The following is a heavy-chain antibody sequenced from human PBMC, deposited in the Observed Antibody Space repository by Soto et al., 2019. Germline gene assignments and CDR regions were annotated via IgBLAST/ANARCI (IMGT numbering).Heavy chain of an antibody. CDR1: GYTFTSYD. CDR3: ARWGGGNYGMDV. CDR2: MNPNSGNT. J-gene: IGHJ6*02. Sequence: QVQLVQSGAEVKKPGASVKVSCKTSGYTFTSYDINWVRQATGQGLEWMGWMNPNSGNTGYAHKFQGRGTMTRNTSISTAYMELSSLTSEETAVYYCARWGGGNYGMDVWGQGTTVTVSS. V-gene: IGHV1-8*01. D-gene: IGHD3-10*01.